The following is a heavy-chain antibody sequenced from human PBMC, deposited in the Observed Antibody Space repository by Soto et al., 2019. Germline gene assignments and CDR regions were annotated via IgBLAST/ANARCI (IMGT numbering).Heavy chain of an antibody. Sequence: EVQLVESGGGLVQPGGSLRLSCAASGFTFSSYGMHWVRQATGQGLELVSAIDTAGNTYYPGAVKGRFPISRETAKTSLYLQMNSLRAGDTAVYFCARVREGPTYYYYGLDVWGQGTTVTVSS. CDR1: GFTFSSYG. J-gene: IGHJ6*02. CDR3: ARVREGPTYYYYGLDV. V-gene: IGHV3-13*01. D-gene: IGHD4-17*01. CDR2: IDTAGNT.